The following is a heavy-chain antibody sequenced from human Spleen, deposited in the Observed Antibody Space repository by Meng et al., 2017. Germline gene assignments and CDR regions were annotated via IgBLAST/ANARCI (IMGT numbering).Heavy chain of an antibody. V-gene: IGHV4-34*01. Sequence: QGQLQPGGAGLLKPSETLSLTCVVSGGSFSDYYWSWIRQPPGKGLEWIGEINHSGSTNYNPSLESRATISVDTSQNNLSLKLSSVTAADTAVYYCASQVFSGLNWFGPWGQGTLVTVSS. CDR1: GGSFSDYY. CDR2: INHSGST. D-gene: IGHD3-10*01. CDR3: ASQVFSGLNWFGP. J-gene: IGHJ5*02.